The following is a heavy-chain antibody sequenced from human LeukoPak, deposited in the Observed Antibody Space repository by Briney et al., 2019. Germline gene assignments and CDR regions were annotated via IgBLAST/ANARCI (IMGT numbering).Heavy chain of an antibody. J-gene: IGHJ6*02. CDR3: ARGPEADYYYYGMDV. V-gene: IGHV1-18*01. Sequence: ASVKVSCKASGYTFTSYGISWVRQAPGQGLEWMGWISAYNGNTNYAQKLQGRVTMTTDTSTSTAYMELRSLRSHDTAVYYCARGPEADYYYYGMDVWGQGTTVTVSS. D-gene: IGHD6-19*01. CDR2: ISAYNGNT. CDR1: GYTFTSYG.